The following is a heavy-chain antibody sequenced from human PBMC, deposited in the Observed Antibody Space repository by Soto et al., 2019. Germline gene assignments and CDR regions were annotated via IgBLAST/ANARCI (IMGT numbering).Heavy chain of an antibody. Sequence: ASVEVAFKASWYTLSTFLMHLFLHAPLQGLELMGVINPGYPAGRSTNYSQKFHGRVTMTTDTSTSTVYMELSRLRSDDTADYYCAREAIVAGDKTGMEVWGPGTTVNVSS. J-gene: IGHJ6*01. CDR1: WYTLSTFL. CDR3: AREAIVAGDKTGMEV. CDR2: INPGYPAGRST. D-gene: IGHD2-15*01. V-gene: IGHV1-46*01.